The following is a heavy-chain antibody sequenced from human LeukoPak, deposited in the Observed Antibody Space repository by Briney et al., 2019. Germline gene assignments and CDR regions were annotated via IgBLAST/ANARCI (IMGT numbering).Heavy chain of an antibody. CDR3: GARGSGSYLDAFDI. V-gene: IGHV1-18*01. Sequence: ASVKVSCKASGYTFTSYGISWGRQAPGQGLEWMGWISDYNGNTNYAQKLQGRVTMTTDTSTSTAYMELRSLRSDDTAVYYCGARGSGSYLDAFDIWGQGTMVTVSS. J-gene: IGHJ3*02. D-gene: IGHD3-10*01. CDR2: ISDYNGNT. CDR1: GYTFTSYG.